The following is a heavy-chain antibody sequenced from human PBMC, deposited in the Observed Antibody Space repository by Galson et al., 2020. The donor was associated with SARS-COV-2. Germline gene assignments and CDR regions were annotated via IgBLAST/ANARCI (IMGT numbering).Heavy chain of an antibody. V-gene: IGHV4-4*07. J-gene: IGHJ6*02. Sequence: SETLSLTCTVSGGSISSYYWSWIRQPAGKGLEWIGRIYTSGSTNYNPSLKSRVTMSVDTSKNQFSLKLSSVTAADTAVYYCARERWGDTATMALVDYYGMDVWGQGTTVTVSS. CDR3: ARERWGDTATMALVDYYGMDV. D-gene: IGHD5-18*01. CDR1: GGSISSYY. CDR2: IYTSGST.